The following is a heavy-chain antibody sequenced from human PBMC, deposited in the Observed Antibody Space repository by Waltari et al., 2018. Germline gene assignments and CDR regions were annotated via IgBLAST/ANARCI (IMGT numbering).Heavy chain of an antibody. V-gene: IGHV3-21*05. J-gene: IGHJ4*02. CDR2: FDSTEPYM. Sequence: EVQLVESGGELVQPGGSLRLSCAASGFTFSGYSMNWVRQTPGKGLEWIAYFDSTEPYMYYTASVKGRFTIARDNCKKTLVLQLTSLRVEDTALYYCARDGRDFNYYGYYFDLWGQGTMVTVSS. CDR1: GFTFSGYS. CDR3: ARDGRDFNYYGYYFDL. D-gene: IGHD2-15*01.